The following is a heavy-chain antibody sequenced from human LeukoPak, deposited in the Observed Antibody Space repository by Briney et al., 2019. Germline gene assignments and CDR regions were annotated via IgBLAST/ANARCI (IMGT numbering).Heavy chain of an antibody. CDR2: ISYDGSNK. V-gene: IGHV3-30*18. Sequence: SGGSLRLSCAASGFTFSSYGMHWVRQAPGKGLEWVAVISYDGSNKYYADSVKGRFTISRDNSKNTLYLQMNSLRAEGTAVYYCAKDRPFFDYWGQGTLVTVSS. CDR3: AKDRPFFDY. J-gene: IGHJ4*02. CDR1: GFTFSSYG.